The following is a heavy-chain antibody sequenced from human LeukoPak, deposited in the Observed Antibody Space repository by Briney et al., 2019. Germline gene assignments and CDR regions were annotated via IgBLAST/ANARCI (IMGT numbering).Heavy chain of an antibody. Sequence: GGSLRLSCAASGFTFSSYAMSWVRQAPGKGLEWVSAISGSGGSTYYADSVKGRFTISRDNSKNTLYLQMNSLRAEDTAVYYCAREYDFWSGYYNYYYYMDVWGKGTTVTVSS. CDR2: ISGSGGST. V-gene: IGHV3-23*01. J-gene: IGHJ6*03. CDR1: GFTFSSYA. D-gene: IGHD3-3*01. CDR3: AREYDFWSGYYNYYYYMDV.